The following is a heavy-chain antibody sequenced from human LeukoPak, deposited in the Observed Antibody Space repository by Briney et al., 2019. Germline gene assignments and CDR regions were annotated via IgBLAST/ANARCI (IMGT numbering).Heavy chain of an antibody. Sequence: ASVKVSCKASGYSFITHGITWVRQAPGQGLQWVGWISTYTGNAHYAQRLQDRVTLSKDTATTTAYLEVRNLRSDDTAVYYCARDLAVLGVVFTSYMDVWGKGTPAIVSS. CDR2: ISTYTGNA. D-gene: IGHD3-3*01. CDR3: ARDLAVLGVVFTSYMDV. J-gene: IGHJ6*03. V-gene: IGHV1-18*01. CDR1: GYSFITHG.